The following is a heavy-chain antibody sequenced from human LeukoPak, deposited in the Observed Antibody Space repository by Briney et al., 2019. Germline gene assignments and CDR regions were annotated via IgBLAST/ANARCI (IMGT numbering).Heavy chain of an antibody. CDR1: GFTFSSYS. CDR3: GRVGGRSKAAKGDAFDI. J-gene: IGHJ3*02. V-gene: IGHV3-21*01. CDR2: ISSGSTYM. D-gene: IGHD6-6*01. Sequence: AGGSLRLSCAASGFTFSSYSMNWVRQAPGKGLEWVSSISSGSTYMYYADSVKGRFTISRDNAKNSMYLQMNSLRVEDTAVYYCGRVGGRSKAAKGDAFDIWGQGTMVTVSS.